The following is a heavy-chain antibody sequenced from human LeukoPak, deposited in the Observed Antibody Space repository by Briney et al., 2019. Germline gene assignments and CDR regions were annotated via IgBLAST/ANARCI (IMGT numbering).Heavy chain of an antibody. CDR3: ARGRSSGYSSAFDI. J-gene: IGHJ3*02. CDR2: INPNGGGT. D-gene: IGHD3-22*01. Sequence: ASVKVSCKASGYTFSGYYMHWVRQAPGEGLEWMGWINPNGGGTKYAQKFQGRVTMTRDTSISTAYMELSRLTSDDTAVYYCARGRSSGYSSAFDIWGQGTMVAVSP. V-gene: IGHV1-2*02. CDR1: GYTFSGYY.